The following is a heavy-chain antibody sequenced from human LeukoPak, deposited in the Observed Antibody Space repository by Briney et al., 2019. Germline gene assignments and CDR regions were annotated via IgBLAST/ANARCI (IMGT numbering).Heavy chain of an antibody. CDR3: ARGGWSTSLNWFDP. CDR2: INPNSGGT. CDR1: GYTFTGYY. D-gene: IGHD2-2*01. J-gene: IGHJ5*02. V-gene: IGHV1-2*02. Sequence: GASVKGSCKASGYTFTGYYMHWVRQAPGQGLVWGGWINPNSGGTNYAQKFQGRVTMTRDTSISTAYMELSRLRSDDTAVYYCARGGWSTSLNWFDPWGQGTLVTVSS.